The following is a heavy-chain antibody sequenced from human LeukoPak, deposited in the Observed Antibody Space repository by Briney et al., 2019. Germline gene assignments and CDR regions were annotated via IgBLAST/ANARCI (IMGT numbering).Heavy chain of an antibody. V-gene: IGHV3-9*01. D-gene: IGHD3-3*01. J-gene: IGHJ4*02. CDR1: GFTFDDYA. CDR3: AKDIASGGHYDFWSGYSNYFDY. Sequence: QPGRSLRLSCAASGFTFDDYAMHWVRQAPGKGLEWVSGISWNSGSIGYADSVKGRFTISRDNAKNSLYLQMNSLRAEDTALYYCAKDIASGGHYDFWSGYSNYFDYWGQGTLVTVSS. CDR2: ISWNSGSI.